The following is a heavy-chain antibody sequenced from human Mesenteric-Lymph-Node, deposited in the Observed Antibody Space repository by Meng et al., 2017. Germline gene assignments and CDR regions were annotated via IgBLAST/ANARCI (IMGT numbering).Heavy chain of an antibody. CDR1: GGSLSGAY. Sequence: VQMQESGPGLVKRSETLSLTCAVNGGSLSGAYGKWIRQPPGKGLEWIGEIIHGGSPSYNPSLKSRVTISIDTSKNQLSLMLSSVTAADTAVYYCARRPTGIDYWGQGTLVTVSS. V-gene: IGHV4-34*12. J-gene: IGHJ4*02. CDR2: IIHGGSP. CDR3: ARRPTGIDY. D-gene: IGHD2-8*02.